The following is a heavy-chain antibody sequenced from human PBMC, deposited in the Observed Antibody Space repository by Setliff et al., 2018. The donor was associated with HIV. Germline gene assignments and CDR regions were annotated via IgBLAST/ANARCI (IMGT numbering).Heavy chain of an antibody. Sequence: SETLSLTCTVSGGSISSGNYYWSWIRQPAGKGLEWIGRIYTSGRTKYNPSLKSRVTISVDTSKNQFSLKLSAVTAADTAVYYCARDGETTVMGDAFDIWGQGTMVTVSS. CDR3: ARDGETTVMGDAFDI. D-gene: IGHD4-4*01. CDR1: GGSISSGNYY. CDR2: IYTSGRT. V-gene: IGHV4-61*02. J-gene: IGHJ3*02.